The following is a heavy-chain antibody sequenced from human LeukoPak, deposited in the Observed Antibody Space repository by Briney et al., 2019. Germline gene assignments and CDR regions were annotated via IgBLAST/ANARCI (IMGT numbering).Heavy chain of an antibody. D-gene: IGHD2-15*01. CDR3: ARRALGYCSGGSCITS. CDR2: MNPNSGNT. J-gene: IGHJ3*01. CDR1: GYTFTSYD. V-gene: IGHV1-8*01. Sequence: GASVKVSCKASGYTFTSYDINWVRQATGQGLEWMGWMNPNSGNTGYAQKFQGRVTMTRNTSISTAYMELSSLRSEDTAVYYCARRALGYCSGGSCITSWGQGTMVTVFS.